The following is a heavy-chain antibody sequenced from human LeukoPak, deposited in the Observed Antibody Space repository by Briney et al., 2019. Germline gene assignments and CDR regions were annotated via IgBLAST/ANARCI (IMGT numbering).Heavy chain of an antibody. CDR2: INIDGSST. J-gene: IGHJ4*02. D-gene: IGHD3-3*01. CDR3: ARDLGYDFWSGYYTSYDY. Sequence: PWGSLRLSCAASGVTFSSYLMHWVRQAPGKGLVWVSRINIDGSSTSYADPVKGVFTTSNDNAKNTLYLQMNSLRAEDTAVYYCARDLGYDFWSGYYTSYDYWGQGTLVTVSS. V-gene: IGHV3-74*01. CDR1: GVTFSSYL.